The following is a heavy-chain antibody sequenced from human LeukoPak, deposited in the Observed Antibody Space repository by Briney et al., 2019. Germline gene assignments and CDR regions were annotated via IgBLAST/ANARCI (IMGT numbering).Heavy chain of an antibody. CDR3: ARTHIVLMVYAIRGAFDY. CDR1: GFTFSSYS. CDR2: ISSSSSTI. D-gene: IGHD2-8*01. J-gene: IGHJ4*02. Sequence: GGSLRLSCAASGFTFSSYSMNWVRQAPGKGLEWVSYISSSSSTIYYADSVKGRFTISRDNAKNSLYLQMNSLRAEDTAVYYCARTHIVLMVYAIRGAFDYWGQGTLVTVPS. V-gene: IGHV3-48*01.